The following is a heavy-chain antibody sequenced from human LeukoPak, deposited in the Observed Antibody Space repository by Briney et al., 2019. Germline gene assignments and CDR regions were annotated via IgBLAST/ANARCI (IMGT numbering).Heavy chain of an antibody. J-gene: IGHJ4*02. Sequence: ATVKISCKDSGYTFIDYYIHWVRQTPGKGLEWLGRVDPEHGDTKYAEMFQGRVTITADPSTDTAYMELSSLRPEDTAIYFCTRCRATLRAPFDYWGQGTLVTVSS. CDR2: VDPEHGDT. CDR1: GYTFIDYY. V-gene: IGHV1-69-2*01. CDR3: TRCRATLRAPFDY. D-gene: IGHD2/OR15-2a*01.